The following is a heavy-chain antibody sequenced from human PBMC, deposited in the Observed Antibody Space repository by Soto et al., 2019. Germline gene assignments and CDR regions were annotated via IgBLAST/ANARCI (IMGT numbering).Heavy chain of an antibody. V-gene: IGHV1-69*02. CDR2: IIPILGIA. CDR3: AISSRDLRDTGFDP. CDR1: GGTFSSYT. J-gene: IGHJ5*02. Sequence: QVQLVQSGAEVKKPGSSVKVSCKASGGTFSSYTISWVRQAPGQGLECMGRIIPILGIANYAQKFPGRVTITADKSTSTAYMELSSLRSEDTAVYYCAISSRDLRDTGFDPWGQGTLVTVSS.